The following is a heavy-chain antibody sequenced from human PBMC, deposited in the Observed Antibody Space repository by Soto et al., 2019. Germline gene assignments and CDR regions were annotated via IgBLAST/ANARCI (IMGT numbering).Heavy chain of an antibody. CDR1: GYTFTSYS. CDR3: ARSNRGWRQLLDY. V-gene: IGHV1-18*01. J-gene: IGHJ4*02. Sequence: ASVKVSCKASGYTFTSYSISWVRQAPGQGLEWMGWISAYNGNTKYAQKLQGRVTMTTDTSTSTAYMELRSLRSEDTAVYYCARSNRGWRQLLDYWGQGTQVTVSS. CDR2: ISAYNGNT. D-gene: IGHD5-12*01.